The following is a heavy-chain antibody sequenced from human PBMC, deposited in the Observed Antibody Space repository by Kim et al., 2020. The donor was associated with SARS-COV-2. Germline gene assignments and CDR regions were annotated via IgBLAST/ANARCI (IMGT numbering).Heavy chain of an antibody. CDR3: AKEQSAYDFWSGYYPTDY. D-gene: IGHD3-3*01. J-gene: IGHJ4*02. CDR2: ISYDGSNK. CDR1: GFTFSSYG. V-gene: IGHV3-30*18. Sequence: GGSLRLSCAASGFTFSSYGMHWVRQAPGKGLEWVAVISYDGSNKYYADSVKGRFTISRDNSKNTLYLQMNSLRAEDTAVYYCAKEQSAYDFWSGYYPTDYWGQGTLVTVSS.